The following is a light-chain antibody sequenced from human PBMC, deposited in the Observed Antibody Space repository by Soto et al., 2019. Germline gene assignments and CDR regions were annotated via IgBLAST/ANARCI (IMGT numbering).Light chain of an antibody. CDR2: KAS. Sequence: DIQMTQSPSTLSASVGDRVTITCRASQSISSWLAWYQQKPGKAPKLLIYKASSLESGVPSRFSGSGSGTEFTLTISSLQPDDLATYYCQQYNNWTFGQGTKVEIK. CDR3: QQYNNWT. J-gene: IGKJ1*01. V-gene: IGKV1-5*03. CDR1: QSISSW.